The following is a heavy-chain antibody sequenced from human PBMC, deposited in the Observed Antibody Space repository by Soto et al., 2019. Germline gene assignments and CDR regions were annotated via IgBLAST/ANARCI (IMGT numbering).Heavy chain of an antibody. CDR2: INHSGST. Sequence: SETLSLTCAVYGGSFSGYYWSWNRQPPGKGLEWIGEINHSGSTNYNPSLKSRVTISVDTSKNQFSLKLSSVTAADTAVYYCARGRRTQWLHYYYYYGMDVWGQGTTVTVSS. CDR1: GGSFSGYY. V-gene: IGHV4-34*01. CDR3: ARGRRTQWLHYYYYYGMDV. D-gene: IGHD6-19*01. J-gene: IGHJ6*02.